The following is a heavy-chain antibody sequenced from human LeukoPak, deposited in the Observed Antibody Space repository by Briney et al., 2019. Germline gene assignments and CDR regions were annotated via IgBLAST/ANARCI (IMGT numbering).Heavy chain of an antibody. CDR1: GFTFSSYA. CDR3: ARGVRGVIGY. D-gene: IGHD3-10*02. CDR2: ISYDGSNK. V-gene: IGHV3-30-3*01. J-gene: IGHJ4*02. Sequence: GGSLRLSCAASGFTFSSYAMHWVSQAPGKGLEWVAVISYDGSNKYYADSVKGRFTISRDNSKNTLYLQMNSLRAEDTAVYYYARGVRGVIGYWGQGTLVTVSS.